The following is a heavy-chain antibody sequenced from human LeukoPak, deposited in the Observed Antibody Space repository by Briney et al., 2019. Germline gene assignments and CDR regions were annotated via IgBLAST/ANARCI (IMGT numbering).Heavy chain of an antibody. CDR2: VKQDGSEK. CDR3: ARGWSYYSFDY. CDR1: GFTFSSYW. J-gene: IGHJ4*02. D-gene: IGHD1-26*01. V-gene: IGHV3-7*03. Sequence: GGSLRLSCAASGFTFSSYWMSWVRQAPGKGLEWVANVKQDGSEKYYVDSVKGRFTISRDNSKNTLYLQMNSLRAEDTAVYYCARGWSYYSFDYWGQGTLVTVSS.